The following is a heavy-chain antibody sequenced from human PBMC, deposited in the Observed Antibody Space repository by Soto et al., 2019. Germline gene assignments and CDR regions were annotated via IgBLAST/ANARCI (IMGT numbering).Heavy chain of an antibody. J-gene: IGHJ6*02. D-gene: IGHD3-16*01. CDR3: AKGGGGVLWGMDV. CDR1: GFTFSSYA. CDR2: ISGSGGST. V-gene: IGHV3-23*01. Sequence: EVQLLESGGGLVQPGGSLRLSCAASGFTFSSYAMSWVRQAPGKGLEWVSAISGSGGSTYYADSVKGQFTISRDNSKNTLYLQMNSLRAEDTAVYYCAKGGGGVLWGMDVWGQGTTVTVSS.